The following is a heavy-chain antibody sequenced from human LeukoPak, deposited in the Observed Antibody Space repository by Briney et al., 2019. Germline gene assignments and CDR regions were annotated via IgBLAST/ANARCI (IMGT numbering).Heavy chain of an antibody. CDR2: IYYSGST. Sequence: SETLSLTCTVSGGSISSYYWSWIRQPSGKGLEWIGYIYYSGSTNYNPSLKSRVTISVDTSKNQFSLKLSSVTAADTAVYYCASGLTGYYDWYFDYWGQGTLVTVSS. J-gene: IGHJ4*02. CDR3: ASGLTGYYDWYFDY. D-gene: IGHD3-9*01. CDR1: GGSISSYY. V-gene: IGHV4-59*01.